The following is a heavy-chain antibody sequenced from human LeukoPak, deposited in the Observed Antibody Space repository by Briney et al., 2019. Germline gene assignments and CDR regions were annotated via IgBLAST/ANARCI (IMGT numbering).Heavy chain of an antibody. CDR3: AGEVGGSWIDP. CDR1: GGSISSGSHY. V-gene: IGHV4-61*02. CDR2: IYTSGST. D-gene: IGHD1-26*01. J-gene: IGHJ5*02. Sequence: SETLSLTCTVSGGSISSGSHYWSWIRQPAGKGLEWIGRIYTSGSTNYNPSLKSRVTISLDTSENQFSLKLSSVTAADTAVYYCAGEVGGSWIDPWGQGTLVTVSS.